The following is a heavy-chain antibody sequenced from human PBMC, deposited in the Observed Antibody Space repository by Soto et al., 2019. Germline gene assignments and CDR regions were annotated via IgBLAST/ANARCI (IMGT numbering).Heavy chain of an antibody. J-gene: IGHJ6*02. CDR3: ARDPRFGFCYYCGLDV. D-gene: IGHD3-10*01. V-gene: IGHV1-18*01. CDR1: GYTFSNYG. CDR2: ISGYNGNT. Sequence: ASVKVSCKASGYTFSNYGISWVRQGPGQGLEWMGWISGYNGNTHYEEKVQDRIKMTTDTSTSTTYLELRSLRSDDTAVYFCARDPRFGFCYYCGLDVWGQGTTVTVSS.